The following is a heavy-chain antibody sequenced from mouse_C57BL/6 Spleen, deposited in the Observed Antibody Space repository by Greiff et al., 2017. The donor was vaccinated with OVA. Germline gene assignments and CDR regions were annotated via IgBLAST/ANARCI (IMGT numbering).Heavy chain of an antibody. CDR2: ISDGGSYS. Sequence: EVMLVESGGGLVKPGGSLKLSCAASGFTFSSYAMSWVRQTPEKRLEWVATISDGGSYSYYPDNVKGRFTISRNNAKNNLYLQMSHLKSEDAAMYYCARDLGRGAMDDWGQGTSVTVSS. J-gene: IGHJ4*01. CDR1: GFTFSSYA. V-gene: IGHV5-4*01. D-gene: IGHD4-1*01. CDR3: ARDLGRGAMDD.